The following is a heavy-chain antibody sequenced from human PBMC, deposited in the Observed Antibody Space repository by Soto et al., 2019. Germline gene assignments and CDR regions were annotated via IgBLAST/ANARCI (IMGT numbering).Heavy chain of an antibody. D-gene: IGHD6-13*01. Sequence: PGGSLRLSCAASGFTFRSYGMHWVRQAPGKGLEWVAVIRYDRSNIYYADSVKGRFTISRDNAKNSLYLQMNSLRAEDTAVYYCARDKQQPPPAQGYWGQGTLVTVSS. CDR3: ARDKQQPPPAQGY. CDR1: GFTFRSYG. CDR2: IRYDRSNI. V-gene: IGHV3-33*01. J-gene: IGHJ4*02.